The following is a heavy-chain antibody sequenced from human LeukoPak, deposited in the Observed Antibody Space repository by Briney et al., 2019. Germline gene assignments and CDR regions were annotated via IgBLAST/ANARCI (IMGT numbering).Heavy chain of an antibody. CDR2: IYYSGST. D-gene: IGHD3/OR15-3a*01. CDR1: GGSISSSSYY. Sequence: SETLSLTCTVSGGSISSSSYYWGWIRQPPGKGLEWIGSIYYSGSTYYNPSLQSRVTISVDTSKTQFSPNLSSLPPAATAVNYCARDAVTTLGLVIDYWGQGTLVTVSS. CDR3: ARDAVTTLGLVIDY. V-gene: IGHV4-39*07. J-gene: IGHJ4*02.